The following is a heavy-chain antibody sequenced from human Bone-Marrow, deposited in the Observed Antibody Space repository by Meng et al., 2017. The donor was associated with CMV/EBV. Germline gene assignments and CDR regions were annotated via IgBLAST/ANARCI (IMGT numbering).Heavy chain of an antibody. CDR2: ISSSSSYI. V-gene: IGHV3-21*01. CDR1: GFTLSSYS. D-gene: IGHD6-6*01. CDR3: ARDRVRQLVMYYGMDV. J-gene: IGHJ6*02. Sequence: GGSLRLSCAASGFTLSSYSMNWVRQAPGKGLEWVSSISSSSSYIYYADSVKGRFTISRDNAKNSLYLQMNSLRAEDTAVYYCARDRVRQLVMYYGMDVWGQGTTVTVSS.